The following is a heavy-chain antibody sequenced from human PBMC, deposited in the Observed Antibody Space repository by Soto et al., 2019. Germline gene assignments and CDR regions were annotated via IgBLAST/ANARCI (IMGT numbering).Heavy chain of an antibody. Sequence: SXKVSCKASGGTFSSYAISWVRQAPGQGLEWMGGIIPIFGTANYAQKFQGRVTITADESASTAYMELSSLRSEDTAVYYCASHGSGRYYYYYGMDVWGQGTTVTVSS. CDR3: ASHGSGRYYYYYGMDV. V-gene: IGHV1-69*13. CDR1: GGTFSSYA. CDR2: IIPIFGTA. D-gene: IGHD3-10*01. J-gene: IGHJ6*02.